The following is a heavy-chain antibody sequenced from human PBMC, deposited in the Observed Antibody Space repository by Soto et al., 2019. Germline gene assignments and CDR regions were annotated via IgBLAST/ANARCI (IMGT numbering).Heavy chain of an antibody. J-gene: IGHJ4*02. CDR1: GFSISTHA. V-gene: IGHV3-23*01. CDR3: AIPSGLTVTGPDY. CDR2: ISGNGGST. D-gene: IGHD6-19*01. Sequence: HPGGSLRLSCVASGFSISTHALTWVRQAPGKGLEWVSAISGNGGSTYYADSVKGRFTISRDNSNNTLYLQMNSLRAEDTAVYYCAIPSGLTVTGPDYWGQGTLVTVSS.